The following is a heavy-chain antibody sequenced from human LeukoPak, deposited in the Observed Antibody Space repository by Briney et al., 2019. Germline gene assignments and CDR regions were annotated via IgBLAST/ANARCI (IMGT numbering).Heavy chain of an antibody. CDR1: GGSISSGSYY. CDR2: IYTSGST. Sequence: SQTLSLTCTVSGGSISSGSYYRSWIRQPAGKGLEWIGRIYTSGSTNYNPSLKSRVTISVDTSKNQFSLKLSSVTAADTAVYYCARDLSGDHYYYYYYMDVWGKGTTVTVSS. V-gene: IGHV4-61*02. CDR3: ARDLSGDHYYYYYYMDV. D-gene: IGHD7-27*01. J-gene: IGHJ6*03.